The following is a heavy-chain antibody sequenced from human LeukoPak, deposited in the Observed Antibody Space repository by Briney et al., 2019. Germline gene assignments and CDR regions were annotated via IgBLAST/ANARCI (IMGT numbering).Heavy chain of an antibody. CDR1: GFTFSRYW. CDR3: ARDLSRIHLWSIPYFDY. Sequence: GGSLRLSCTASGFTFSRYWMSCVREAPGKGLEWVANIKQDESEKFYVDSVKGRFTISRDNTNNTLYLQMNSLRDEDTAVYYCARDLSRIHLWSIPYFDYLGQGTLVTVSS. D-gene: IGHD5-18*01. J-gene: IGHJ4*02. CDR2: IKQDESEK. V-gene: IGHV3-7*01.